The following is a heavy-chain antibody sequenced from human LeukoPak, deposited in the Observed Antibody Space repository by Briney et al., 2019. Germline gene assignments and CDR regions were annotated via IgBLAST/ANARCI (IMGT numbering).Heavy chain of an antibody. CDR3: ARARDWYYFDY. J-gene: IGHJ4*02. V-gene: IGHV3-33*01. D-gene: IGHD3-9*01. CDR2: IWDDGGNK. Sequence: ALRLSCAASGFTFSSYGMHGVREAPGEGLGWGSVIWDDGGNKYYAESVKGRVTISRDNSKNTRYLQMNRLRAEDTAVYYCARARDWYYFDYWGQGTLVTVSS. CDR1: GFTFSSYG.